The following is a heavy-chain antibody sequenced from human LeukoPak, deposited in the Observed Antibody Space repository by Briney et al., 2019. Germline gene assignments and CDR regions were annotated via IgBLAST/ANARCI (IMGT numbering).Heavy chain of an antibody. CDR1: GDSIRSYY. J-gene: IGHJ4*02. CDR3: ARGDGDYGSFDY. Sequence: PSETLSLTCAVSGDSIRSYYWSWIRQPPGKGLEWIGYIYYGGSTNYNPSLKSRVTISVDTSKNQFSLKLSSVTAADTAVYYCARGDGDYGSFDYWGQGTLVTVSS. CDR2: IYYGGST. V-gene: IGHV4-59*08. D-gene: IGHD4-17*01.